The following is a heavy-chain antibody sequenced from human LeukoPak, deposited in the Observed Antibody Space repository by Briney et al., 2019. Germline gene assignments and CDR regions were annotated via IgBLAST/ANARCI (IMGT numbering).Heavy chain of an antibody. CDR3: AKDMWRFGELDYDY. CDR1: GFTFDDYA. Sequence: GGSLRLSCAASGFTFDDYAMHWARHAPGKGLEWVSLISGDGGSTYYADSVKGRFTISRDNSKNSLYLQMNSLRTEDTALYYCAKDMWRFGELDYDYWGQGTLVTVSS. V-gene: IGHV3-43*02. J-gene: IGHJ4*02. D-gene: IGHD3-10*01. CDR2: ISGDGGST.